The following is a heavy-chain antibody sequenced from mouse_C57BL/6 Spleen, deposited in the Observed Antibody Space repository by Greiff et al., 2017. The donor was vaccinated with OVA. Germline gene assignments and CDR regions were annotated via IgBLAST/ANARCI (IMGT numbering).Heavy chain of an antibody. CDR2: ISYDGSN. Sequence: EVQVVESGPGLVKPSQSLSLTCSVTGYSITSGYYWNWIRQFPGNKLEWMGYISYDGSNNYNPSLKNRISITRDTSKNQFFLKLNSVTTEDTATYYCASPELGREFADWGQGTLVTVSA. CDR1: GYSITSGYY. J-gene: IGHJ3*01. V-gene: IGHV3-6*01. D-gene: IGHD4-1*01. CDR3: ASPELGREFAD.